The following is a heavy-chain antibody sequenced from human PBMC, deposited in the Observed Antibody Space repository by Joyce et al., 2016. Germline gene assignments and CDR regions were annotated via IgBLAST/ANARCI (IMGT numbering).Heavy chain of an antibody. CDR3: ARDKEFDY. V-gene: IGHV3-48*04. CDR1: GFTFNLYS. Sequence: EVQLVESGGALVQPGGSLRLSCLASGFTFNLYSINWVRQAPGKGLEWVSYISRGSTTIYYVDSVKGRFTISRDDAKKSLYLQMNSLRVDDTAVYYCARDKEFDYWGQGTLVTVSS. CDR2: ISRGSTTI. J-gene: IGHJ4*02.